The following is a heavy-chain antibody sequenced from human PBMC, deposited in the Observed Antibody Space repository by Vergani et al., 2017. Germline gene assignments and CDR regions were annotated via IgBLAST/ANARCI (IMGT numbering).Heavy chain of an antibody. CDR1: GFTFSSYA. D-gene: IGHD6-6*01. Sequence: QVQLVESGGGVVQPGRSLRLSCAASGFTFSSYAMHWVRQAPGKGLEWVAVISYDGSNKYYADSVKGRFTISRDNSKNTLYLQMNSLRAEDTAVYYCARDQQLGEYYYYGMDVWGRGTTVTVSS. CDR2: ISYDGSNK. CDR3: ARDQQLGEYYYYGMDV. V-gene: IGHV3-30-3*01. J-gene: IGHJ6*02.